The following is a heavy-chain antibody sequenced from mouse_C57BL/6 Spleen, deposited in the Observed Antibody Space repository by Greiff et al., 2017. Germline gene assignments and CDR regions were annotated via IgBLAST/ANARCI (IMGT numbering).Heavy chain of an antibody. Sequence: QVQLQQPGAELVKPGASVKLSCKASGYTFTSYWMQWVKQRPGQGLEWIGELDPSDSYTNYKQKFKGKATFTVDTSSSTAYMQLSSLTSEDSAVYFCARGYYGSSYVTYFDYWGQGTTLTVSS. CDR1: GYTFTSYW. CDR2: LDPSDSYT. V-gene: IGHV1-50*01. CDR3: ARGYYGSSYVTYFDY. D-gene: IGHD1-1*01. J-gene: IGHJ2*01.